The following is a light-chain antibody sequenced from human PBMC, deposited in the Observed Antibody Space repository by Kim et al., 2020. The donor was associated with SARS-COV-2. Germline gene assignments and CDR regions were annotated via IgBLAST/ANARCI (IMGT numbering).Light chain of an antibody. V-gene: IGLV2-23*01. CDR2: GDN. Sequence: QSALTQPASVSGSPGQSITMSCSGTNNDVGIHDLVSWYQQHPGTAPKLVIYGDNQRPSGVSSRFSGSKSGNTASLTISGLQPEDEADYYCCSYANGGTLMFGGGTQLTVL. J-gene: IGLJ3*02. CDR1: NNDVGIHDL. CDR3: CSYANGGTLM.